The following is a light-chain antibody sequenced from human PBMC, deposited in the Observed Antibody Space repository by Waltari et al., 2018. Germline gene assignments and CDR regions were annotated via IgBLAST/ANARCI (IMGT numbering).Light chain of an antibody. V-gene: IGKV1-39*02. CDR3: QEYYSIPWT. Sequence: DIQMTQSPSSLSASVGDRVTITCRASQSISSYLNWYQQKPGKAPKLLIYAASSLQSGVPSRLSGSGSGTDFTLTISSLQAADVAVYFCQEYYSIPWTFDQGTKVEIK. CDR1: QSISSY. J-gene: IGKJ1*01. CDR2: AAS.